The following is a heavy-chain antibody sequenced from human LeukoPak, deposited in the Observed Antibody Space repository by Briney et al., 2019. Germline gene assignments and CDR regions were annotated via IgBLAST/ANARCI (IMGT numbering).Heavy chain of an antibody. CDR3: GRATPDN. CDR1: GFTISNNY. Sequence: GGSLRLSCAVSGFTISNNYMSGVRQAPGKGLEWVSVIYSGGSTKYADSVKARFTISSDNSKNTVYLQMNSLGADDTAVYYWGRATPDNWGQGTLVTVSS. CDR2: IYSGGST. V-gene: IGHV3-53*01. J-gene: IGHJ4*02.